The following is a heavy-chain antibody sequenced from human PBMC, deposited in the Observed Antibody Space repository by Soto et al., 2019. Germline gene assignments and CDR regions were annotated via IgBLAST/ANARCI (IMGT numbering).Heavy chain of an antibody. CDR2: AYHSGST. CDR3: ARETYGDYVGYFHP. J-gene: IGHJ5*02. CDR1: GGSISTSNW. D-gene: IGHD4-17*01. V-gene: IGHV4-4*02. Sequence: SETLSLTCAVSGGSISTSNWWSWVRQPPGKGLEWIGEAYHSGSTNYNPSLESRLIISVDKSKNQFSLKVTSVTAADTAVYYCARETYGDYVGYFHPWGQGIQVTVSS.